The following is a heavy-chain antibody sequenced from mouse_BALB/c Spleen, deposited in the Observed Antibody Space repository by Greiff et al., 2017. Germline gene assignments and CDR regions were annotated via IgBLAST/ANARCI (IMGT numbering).Heavy chain of an antibody. D-gene: IGHD2-1*01. CDR1: GYSITSDYA. V-gene: IGHV3-2*02. Sequence: EVQLQESGPGLVKPSQSLSLTCTVTGYSITSDYAWNWIRQFPGNKLEWMGYISYSGSTSYNPSLKSRISITRDTSKNQFFLQLNSVTTEDTATYYCARSDYGNYLYYFDYWGQGTTLTVSS. CDR3: ARSDYGNYLYYFDY. J-gene: IGHJ2*01. CDR2: ISYSGST.